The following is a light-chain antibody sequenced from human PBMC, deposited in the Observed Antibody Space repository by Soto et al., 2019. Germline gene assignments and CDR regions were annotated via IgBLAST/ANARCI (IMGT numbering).Light chain of an antibody. Sequence: EIDMTQAPATLSVSPGDRAALSCRASQSGGTKFALYQQRPCQAPRLLIYDASSMATGVPTRFSGSGTGTEVALSISSWQSEDFAFYYCQQYYNWAPNYTFRQGTTLEIK. V-gene: IGKV3-15*01. J-gene: IGKJ2*01. CDR1: QSGGTK. CDR3: QQYYNWAPNYT. CDR2: DAS.